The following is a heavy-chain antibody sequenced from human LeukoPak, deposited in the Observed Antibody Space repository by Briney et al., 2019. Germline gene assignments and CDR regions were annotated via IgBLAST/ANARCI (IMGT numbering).Heavy chain of an antibody. D-gene: IGHD2-2*01. CDR1: GYTFSSYG. J-gene: IGHJ6*04. CDR3: AREGYCSSTSCSPDRHYYYYGMDV. CDR2: IGAYNGNT. Sequence: GASVKVSCKASGYTFSSYGISWVRQAPGQGLEWMGWIGAYNGNTNYAQNLQGRVTMTTDTSTSTAYMELRSLRSDDTAVYYCAREGYCSSTSCSPDRHYYYYGMDVWGKGTTVTVSS. V-gene: IGHV1-18*04.